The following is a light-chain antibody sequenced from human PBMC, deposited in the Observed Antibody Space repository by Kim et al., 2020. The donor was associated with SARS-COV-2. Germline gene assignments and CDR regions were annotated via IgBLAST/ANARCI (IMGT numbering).Light chain of an antibody. CDR3: VLYMGSGIWV. CDR2: STN. J-gene: IGLJ3*02. V-gene: IGLV8-61*01. CDR1: SDSVSPNYY. Sequence: QTVVTQEPSVSVSPGETVTLTCGLSSDSVSPNYYPSWYQQTPGQPPRTLIYSTNTRSSGVPDRFSGSILENKAALTITGAQADDESDYYCVLYMGSGIWVFGGGTQLTVL.